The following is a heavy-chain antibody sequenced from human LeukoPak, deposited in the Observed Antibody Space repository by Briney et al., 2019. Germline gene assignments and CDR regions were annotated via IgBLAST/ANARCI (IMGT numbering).Heavy chain of an antibody. V-gene: IGHV3-9*01. CDR3: AKAGSYIAAAGPPGYYYGMDV. D-gene: IGHD6-13*01. Sequence: GGSLRLSCAASGFTFDDYAMHWVRQAPGKGLEWVSGISWNSGSIGYADSVKGRFTISRDNAKNSLYLQMNSLRAEDTALYYCAKAGSYIAAAGPPGYYYGMDVWGQGTTVTVSS. CDR2: ISWNSGSI. CDR1: GFTFDDYA. J-gene: IGHJ6*02.